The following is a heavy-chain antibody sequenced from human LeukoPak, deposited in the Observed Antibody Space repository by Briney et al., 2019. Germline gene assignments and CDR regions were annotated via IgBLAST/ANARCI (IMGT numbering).Heavy chain of an antibody. J-gene: IGHJ4*02. CDR1: GYTLTRYY. CDR2: INPNSGGT. V-gene: IGHV1-2*02. Sequence: ASVQVSCQASGYTLTRYYMHWVRQAPGQGVEWVGWINPNSGGTNYAQKCQGRVTMTRDTSISTAYMQLSRLRSDDTAVYYCARDGRAAAGTEYWGQGTLVTVSS. D-gene: IGHD6-13*01. CDR3: ARDGRAAAGTEY.